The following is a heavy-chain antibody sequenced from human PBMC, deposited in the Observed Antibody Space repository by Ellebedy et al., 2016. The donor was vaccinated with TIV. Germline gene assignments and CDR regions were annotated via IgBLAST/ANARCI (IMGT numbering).Heavy chain of an antibody. CDR3: TRDTRAGSGGSTISYGMDV. Sequence: PGGSLRLSCAASGFTFSNYWIHWVRQAPGKGLEWISYISTSGSLIYYADSVKGRFTISRDNAKNSVYLQIDSLRAEDTAVYYCTRDTRAGSGGSTISYGMDVWGQGTTVTVSS. CDR1: GFTFSNYW. V-gene: IGHV3-11*01. J-gene: IGHJ6*02. CDR2: ISTSGSLI. D-gene: IGHD3-10*01.